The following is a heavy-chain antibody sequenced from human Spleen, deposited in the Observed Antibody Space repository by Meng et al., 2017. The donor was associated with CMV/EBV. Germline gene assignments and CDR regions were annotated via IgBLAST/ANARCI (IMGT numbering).Heavy chain of an antibody. CDR2: MYYSGSP. Sequence: SETLSLTCTVSGGSISSSDSYWSWIRQSPGRGLEWITYMYYSGSPYNNPSLETRITMSIDTSKNQFSLRLNSVTAADTAVYYCASRSTRTDAFDFWGQGKLVTVSS. CDR3: ASRSTRTDAFDF. V-gene: IGHV4-30-4*08. D-gene: IGHD2-2*01. CDR1: GGSISSSDSY. J-gene: IGHJ4*02.